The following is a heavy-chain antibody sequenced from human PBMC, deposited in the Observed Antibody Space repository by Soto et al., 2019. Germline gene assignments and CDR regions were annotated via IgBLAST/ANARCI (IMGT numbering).Heavy chain of an antibody. CDR2: ISSSGETV. CDR3: AREGFYAMDV. Sequence: LRLSCEVSGFTFSSYEMYWVRQAPGKGLEWVAYISSSGETVYYAGSVQGRFTISRDNAKNSLYLQMSSLGAEDTAVYYCAREGFYAMDVWGQGTTVTVSS. CDR1: GFTFSSYE. J-gene: IGHJ6*02. V-gene: IGHV3-48*03. D-gene: IGHD2-2*01.